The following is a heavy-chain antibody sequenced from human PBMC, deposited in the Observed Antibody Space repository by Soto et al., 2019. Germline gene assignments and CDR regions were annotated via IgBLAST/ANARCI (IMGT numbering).Heavy chain of an antibody. D-gene: IGHD1-26*01. V-gene: IGHV3-30*18. CDR2: ISYDGSNK. CDR1: GFTFSSYG. CDR3: GKPIVGAIRLGMDF. J-gene: IGHJ6*02. Sequence: QVQLVESGGGVVQPGRSLRLSCAASGFTFSSYGMHWVRQAPGKGLEWVAVISYDGSNKYYADSVKCRFTISRAHSTKTLYLHVNRPRAEYTAVYYCGKPIVGAIRLGMDFWGPGTTVTVSS.